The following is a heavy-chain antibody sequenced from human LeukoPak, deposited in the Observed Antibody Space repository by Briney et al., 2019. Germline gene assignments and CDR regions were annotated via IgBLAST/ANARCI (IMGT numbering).Heavy chain of an antibody. V-gene: IGHV3-53*01. J-gene: IGHJ4*02. CDR2: IYSGGST. CDR3: AREVGGDGFDY. D-gene: IGHD3-16*01. CDR1: GFTVSSNY. Sequence: GRSLRLSCAASGFTVSSNYMSWVRQAPGKGLEWVSVIYSGGSTYYADSVKGRFTISRDNSKNTLYLQMNSLRAEDTAVYYCAREVGGDGFDYWGQGTLVTVSS.